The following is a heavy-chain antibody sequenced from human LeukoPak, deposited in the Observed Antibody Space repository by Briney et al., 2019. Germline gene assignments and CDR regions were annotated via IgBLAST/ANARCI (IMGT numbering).Heavy chain of an antibody. CDR2: IYYSGST. CDR1: GFSMSSGAFY. Sequence: SETLSLTGTVSGFSMSSGAFYWSWIRQHPGKGLEWIGNIYYSGSTYYNPSLKSRVTISVDRSKNQFSLKLTSVTAADTAVYYCARAFPFDDYGDPDAFDIWGQGTMVTVSS. CDR3: ARAFPFDDYGDPDAFDI. J-gene: IGHJ3*02. D-gene: IGHD4-17*01. V-gene: IGHV4-30-4*08.